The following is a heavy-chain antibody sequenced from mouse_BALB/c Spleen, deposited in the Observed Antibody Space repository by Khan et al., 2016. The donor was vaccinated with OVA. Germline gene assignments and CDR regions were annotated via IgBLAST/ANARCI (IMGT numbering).Heavy chain of an antibody. Sequence: QVQLKQSGPGLVAPSQSLSITCTVSGFSLTDYGVNWVRQPPGKGLEWLGMIWGDGSTDYNSALKSRLSISKDNPKSQVFLKMNSLQTDDTARYYCARFGYYDAMDYWGQGTSVTVSS. CDR3: ARFGYYDAMDY. J-gene: IGHJ4*01. D-gene: IGHD2-2*01. CDR2: IWGDGST. V-gene: IGHV2-6-7*01. CDR1: GFSLTDYG.